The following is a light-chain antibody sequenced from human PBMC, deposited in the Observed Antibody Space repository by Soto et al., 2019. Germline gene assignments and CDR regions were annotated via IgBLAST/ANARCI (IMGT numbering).Light chain of an antibody. V-gene: IGKV3-15*01. CDR3: QQYNNWPPIT. CDR1: QSVSSSY. Sequence: EIVLTQFPGTLSLSPGERASLSCRASQSVSSSYLAWYQQEPGQAPRLLIYGASTRATGIPARFSGSGSGTEFTLTISSLQSEDFAVYYCQQYNNWPPITFGQGTRLEIK. J-gene: IGKJ5*01. CDR2: GAS.